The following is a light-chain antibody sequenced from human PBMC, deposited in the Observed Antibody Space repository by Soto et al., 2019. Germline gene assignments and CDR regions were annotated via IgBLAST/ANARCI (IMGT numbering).Light chain of an antibody. CDR2: DAS. V-gene: IGKV3-11*01. Sequence: EIVLTQSPATLSLSPGDTATLSCRASQSVSTWLSWYQQKPGQAPRLLIYDASNRATGIPARFSGSGSGTDFTLTISSLEPEDFAVYYCQQRSHWITFGQGTRLEIE. CDR1: QSVSTW. CDR3: QQRSHWIT. J-gene: IGKJ5*01.